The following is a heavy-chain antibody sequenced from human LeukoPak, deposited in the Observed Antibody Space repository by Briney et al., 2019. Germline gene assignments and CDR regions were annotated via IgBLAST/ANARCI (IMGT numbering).Heavy chain of an antibody. D-gene: IGHD3-16*01. Sequence: NASETLSLTCTVSGGSISSYYWNWNRQPPGKGLEWIGYIYYSGSTNYNPSLKSRVTISVDTSKNQFSVNLTSVTAADTAVYYCARFTPQGYGWGGYNRFDPWGQGTLVTVSS. CDR3: ARFTPQGYGWGGYNRFDP. J-gene: IGHJ5*02. CDR2: IYYSGST. CDR1: GGSISSYY. V-gene: IGHV4-59*01.